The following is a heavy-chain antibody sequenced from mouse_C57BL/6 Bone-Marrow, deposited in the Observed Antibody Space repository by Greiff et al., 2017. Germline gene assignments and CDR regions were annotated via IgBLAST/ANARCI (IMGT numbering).Heavy chain of an antibody. CDR3: ARWGDGYYVVPFAY. J-gene: IGHJ3*01. D-gene: IGHD2-3*01. CDR2: FHPYNDDT. Sequence: QVQLQQSGAELVKPGASVKMSCKASGYTFTTYPIEWMKQNHGKSLEWIGNFHPYNDDTKYNEKFKGKATLTVETSSSTVYLELSRLASDDSAVYYCARWGDGYYVVPFAYWGQGTLVTVSA. V-gene: IGHV1-47*01. CDR1: GYTFTTYP.